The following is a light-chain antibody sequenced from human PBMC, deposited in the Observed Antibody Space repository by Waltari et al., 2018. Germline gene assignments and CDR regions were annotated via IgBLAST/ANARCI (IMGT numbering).Light chain of an antibody. Sequence: SYYLTQPPSVSVSPGQTARITRSGHELPRKYAYWFQQKSGQAPRLGIFKDTKRPSRIPERFAGSSSATVATLTITGTQVDDDAAYYCYSSDSTGLRVFGGRTTVSVL. J-gene: IGLJ1*01. CDR3: YSSDSTGLRV. V-gene: IGLV3-10*01. CDR1: ELPRKY. CDR2: KDT.